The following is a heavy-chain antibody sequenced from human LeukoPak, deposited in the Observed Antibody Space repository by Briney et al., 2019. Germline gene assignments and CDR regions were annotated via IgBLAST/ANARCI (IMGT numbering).Heavy chain of an antibody. J-gene: IGHJ4*02. CDR2: IDHTGST. Sequence: SETLSLICSVSGDSISMHYWSWIRQPPGKGLEWIGYIDHTGSTNYNPSLKSRVTISVDTSKNQFSLKLSSVTAADTAVYYCARGGVPNMARIAARPVYFDYWGQGTLVTVSS. CDR3: ARGGVPNMARIAARPVYFDY. D-gene: IGHD6-6*01. CDR1: GDSISMHY. V-gene: IGHV4-59*11.